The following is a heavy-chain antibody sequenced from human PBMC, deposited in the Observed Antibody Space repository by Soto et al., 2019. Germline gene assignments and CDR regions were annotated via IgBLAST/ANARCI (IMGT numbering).Heavy chain of an antibody. CDR2: VYPGDSDT. J-gene: IGHJ6*02. CDR3: ARPTEPSYYYGMDV. Sequence: GVSLSISWRVSGYSFTSYWIGWVRQMPGKCLEWMGIVYPGDSDTRYSPSFQGQVTISADKSISTAYLQWSSLKASDTAMYYCARPTEPSYYYGMDVWGQGTTVTVSS. CDR1: GYSFTSYW. V-gene: IGHV5-51*01.